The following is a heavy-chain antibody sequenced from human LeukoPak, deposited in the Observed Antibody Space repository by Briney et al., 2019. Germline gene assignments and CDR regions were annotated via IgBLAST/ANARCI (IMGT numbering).Heavy chain of an antibody. CDR2: IIPIFGTA. Sequence: VASVKVSCKASGGTFSSYAISWVRQAPGQELEWMGGIIPIFGTANYAQKFQGRVTITADESTSTAYMELSSLRSEDTAVYYCARDSSRGGYNPYFLDYWGQGTLVAVSS. D-gene: IGHD5-24*01. J-gene: IGHJ4*02. CDR3: ARDSSRGGYNPYFLDY. CDR1: GGTFSSYA. V-gene: IGHV1-69*01.